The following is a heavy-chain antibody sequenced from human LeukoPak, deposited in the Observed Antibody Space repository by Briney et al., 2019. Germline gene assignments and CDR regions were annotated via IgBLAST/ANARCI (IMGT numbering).Heavy chain of an antibody. CDR2: IYYTGST. Sequence: SETLSLTCTVSGGSISSYYWSWIRQPPGKGLEWIGYIYYTGSTNYNPSLKSRVTISVDTSKNQFSLKLSSVTAADTAVYYCARDRVGATPGYYYYGMDVWGQGTAVTVSS. V-gene: IGHV4-59*01. CDR3: ARDRVGATPGYYYYGMDV. J-gene: IGHJ6*02. D-gene: IGHD1-26*01. CDR1: GGSISSYY.